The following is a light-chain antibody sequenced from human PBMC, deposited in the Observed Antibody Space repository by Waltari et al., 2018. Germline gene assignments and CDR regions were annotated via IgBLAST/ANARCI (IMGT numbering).Light chain of an antibody. J-gene: IGKJ4*01. CDR2: GAS. Sequence: ALTPSPDTLSVSSGDRATLSCRTSRSLNSNLAWYQHKPGQAPRLHMYGASNRPNGIPARFSGSESGTEFTLTITSLQSEDFAVYCCQNYNTWPLTFGGGPKVAI. V-gene: IGKV3-15*01. CDR3: QNYNTWPLT. CDR1: RSLNSN.